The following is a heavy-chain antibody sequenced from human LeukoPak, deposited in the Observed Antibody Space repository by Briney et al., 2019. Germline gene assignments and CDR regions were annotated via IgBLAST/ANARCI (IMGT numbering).Heavy chain of an antibody. V-gene: IGHV3-49*04. J-gene: IGHJ6*03. CDR1: GFTFGDYA. Sequence: TGGSLRLSCTASGFTFGDYAMSWVRQAPGKGLEWVGFIRSKAYGGTTEYAASVKGRFTISRDDSKSIAYLQMNSLKTEDTAVYYCTRVSGGSYYYYMDVWGKGTTVTVSS. CDR3: TRVSGGSYYYYMDV. CDR2: IRSKAYGGTT. D-gene: IGHD1-26*01.